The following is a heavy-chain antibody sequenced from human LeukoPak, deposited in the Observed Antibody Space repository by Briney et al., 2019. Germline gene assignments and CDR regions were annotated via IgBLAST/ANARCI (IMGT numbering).Heavy chain of an antibody. Sequence: GGSLRLSCAASGFTFSSYSMNWVRQAPGKGLEWVSSISSSSSYIYYADSVKGRFTISRDNAKNSLYLQMNSLRAEDTAVYYCARGPRIAARQYYFDYWGQGTLVTVSS. CDR1: GFTFSSYS. CDR2: ISSSSSYI. CDR3: ARGPRIAARQYYFDY. J-gene: IGHJ4*02. D-gene: IGHD6-6*01. V-gene: IGHV3-21*01.